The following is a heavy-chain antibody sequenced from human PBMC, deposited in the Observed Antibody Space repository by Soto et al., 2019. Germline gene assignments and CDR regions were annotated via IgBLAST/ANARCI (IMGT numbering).Heavy chain of an antibody. Sequence: PGGSLRLSCAASGFTFSDYYMSLIRQAPGKGLEWVSYISSSGSTIYYADSVKGRFTISRDNAKNSLYLQMNSLRAEDTAVYYCASVGPIAARKYYYYMDVWGKGTTVTVSS. CDR2: ISSSGSTI. CDR1: GFTFSDYY. J-gene: IGHJ6*03. V-gene: IGHV3-11*01. CDR3: ASVGPIAARKYYYYMDV. D-gene: IGHD6-13*01.